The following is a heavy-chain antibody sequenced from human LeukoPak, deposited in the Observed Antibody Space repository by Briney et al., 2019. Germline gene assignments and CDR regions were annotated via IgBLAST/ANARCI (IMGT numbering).Heavy chain of an antibody. V-gene: IGHV1-18*01. J-gene: IGHJ4*02. CDR2: ISAYNGDT. CDR3: ARASYYYGSGSYYYFDY. Sequence: ASVKVSCKASGYTFTSYGISWVRQAPGQGLEWMGWISAYNGDTNYAQKFQGRVTMTRDTSISTAYMELSRLRSDDTAVYYCARASYYYGSGSYYYFDYWGQGTLVTVSS. D-gene: IGHD3-10*01. CDR1: GYTFTSYG.